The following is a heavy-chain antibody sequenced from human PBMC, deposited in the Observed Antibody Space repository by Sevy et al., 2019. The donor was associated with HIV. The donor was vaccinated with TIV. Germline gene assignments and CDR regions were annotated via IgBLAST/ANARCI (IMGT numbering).Heavy chain of an antibody. Sequence: GGSLRLSCAASGFTFSSYPMHWVRQAPGKGLEWVSSISGLSNYIYYADSVKGRFSISRDNTKNSVYLQMNSLRGEDTAVFYCARAVTATDAFDIWGQGTLVTVSS. CDR1: GFTFSSYP. V-gene: IGHV3-21*01. J-gene: IGHJ3*02. CDR2: ISGLSNYI. CDR3: ARAVTATDAFDI. D-gene: IGHD2-21*02.